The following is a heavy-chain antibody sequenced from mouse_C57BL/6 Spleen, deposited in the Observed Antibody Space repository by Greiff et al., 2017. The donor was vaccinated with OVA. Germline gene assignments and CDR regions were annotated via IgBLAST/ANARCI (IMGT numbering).Heavy chain of an antibody. CDR2: INYDGSST. CDR3: ARGFYDGYYDYFDY. J-gene: IGHJ2*01. V-gene: IGHV5-16*01. D-gene: IGHD2-3*01. Sequence: EVMLVESEGGLVQPGSSMKLSCTASGFTFSDYYMAWVRQVPEKGLEWVANINYDGSSTYYLDSLKSRFIISRDNAKNILYLQMSSLKSEDTATYYCARGFYDGYYDYFDYWGQGTTLTVSS. CDR1: GFTFSDYY.